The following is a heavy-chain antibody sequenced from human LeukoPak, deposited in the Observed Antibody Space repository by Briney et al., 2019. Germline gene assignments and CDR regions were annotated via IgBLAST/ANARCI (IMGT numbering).Heavy chain of an antibody. CDR1: GFTFSSYG. CDR3: AKDLGSSGWSFDF. D-gene: IGHD6-19*01. J-gene: IGHJ4*02. Sequence: GGSLRLSCAASGFTFSSYGMHWVRQAPGKGLERVAVIWYDGSNKYYADSVKGRFTISRDNSKNTLYLQMNSLRAEDTAVYYCAKDLGSSGWSFDFWGQGTLVTVSS. CDR2: IWYDGSNK. V-gene: IGHV3-33*06.